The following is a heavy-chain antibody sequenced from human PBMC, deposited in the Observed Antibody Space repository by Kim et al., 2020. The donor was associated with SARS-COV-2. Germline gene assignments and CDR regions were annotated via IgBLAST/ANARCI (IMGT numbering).Heavy chain of an antibody. D-gene: IGHD3-22*01. CDR1: EYSFTSYW. Sequence: GESLKISCKGSEYSFTSYWIGWVRQMPGKGLEWVGIIYPGDSDNRYSPSFQGQVTISADKSISTAYLQRSSLKASDTAMYYCARRGDYYDSSGYYFVFGDWGEGTLVTVSS. J-gene: IGHJ4*02. V-gene: IGHV5-51*01. CDR3: ARRGDYYDSSGYYFVFGD. CDR2: IYPGDSDN.